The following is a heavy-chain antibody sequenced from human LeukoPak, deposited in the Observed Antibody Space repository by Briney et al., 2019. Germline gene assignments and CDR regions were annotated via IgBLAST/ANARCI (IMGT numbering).Heavy chain of an antibody. CDR3: ARVRGDDKYSSGWYLDY. D-gene: IGHD6-19*01. V-gene: IGHV3-33*01. CDR1: VFTFSRFG. J-gene: IGHJ4*02. Sequence: PGRSLRLSCAASVFTFSRFGMHWVRQAPGKGLECVADIWYDGSNKYYADFVERRFTISRDNSKKTLDLQMNSLRAEDTTVYYCARVRGDDKYSSGWYLDYWGEGTLVTVS. CDR2: IWYDGSNK.